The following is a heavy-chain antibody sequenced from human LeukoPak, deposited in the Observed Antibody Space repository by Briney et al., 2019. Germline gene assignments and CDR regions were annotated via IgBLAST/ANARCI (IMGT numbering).Heavy chain of an antibody. CDR2: IYNSGST. J-gene: IGHJ4*02. CDR3: TRDRELGF. V-gene: IGHV4-59*01. Sequence: PSETLSLTCTVCGGSISIFYWNLIRQPPGKGLEWIGSIYNSGSTTYNPSLKSRVTISGDTSKNQFSLKLTSVTAADTAVYYCTRDRELGFWGQGTLVTVSS. CDR1: GGSISIFY. D-gene: IGHD1-26*01.